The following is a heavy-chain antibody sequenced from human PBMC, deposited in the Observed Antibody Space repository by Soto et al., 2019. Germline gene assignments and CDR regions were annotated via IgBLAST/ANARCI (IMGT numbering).Heavy chain of an antibody. Sequence: ASVKVSCKTSGYTFANYGFNWVRQAPGQGLEWIGRISPANGNTNYAQNFWGRVTMTTDTSTRTAYMEVRDLKSDDTAVYFCAREGTTSTFGYWGRGTLVTVSS. D-gene: IGHD1-26*01. CDR3: AREGTTSTFGY. V-gene: IGHV1-18*01. J-gene: IGHJ4*02. CDR1: GYTFANYG. CDR2: ISPANGNT.